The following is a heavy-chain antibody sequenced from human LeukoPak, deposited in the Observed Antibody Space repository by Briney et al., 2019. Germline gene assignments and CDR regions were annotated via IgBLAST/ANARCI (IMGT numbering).Heavy chain of an antibody. D-gene: IGHD4/OR15-4a*01. CDR1: GFTFSTSG. V-gene: IGHV3-33*06. J-gene: IGHJ6*03. CDR3: AKDQGANYYYYMDV. CDR2: IWYDGSNE. Sequence: GGSLRLSCAASGFTFSTSGMHWVRQAPGKGLEWVALIWYDGSNEYADSVKGRFTISRDNSKNTSYLQMNSLRAEDTAVYHCAKDQGANYYYYMDVWGKGATVTVSS.